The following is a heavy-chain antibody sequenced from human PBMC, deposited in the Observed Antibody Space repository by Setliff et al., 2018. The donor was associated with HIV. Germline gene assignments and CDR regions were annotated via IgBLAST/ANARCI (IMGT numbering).Heavy chain of an antibody. V-gene: IGHV3-33*01. D-gene: IGHD2-15*01. CDR1: GFTFSSYG. CDR2: IWYDGSNK. CDR3: AREGYCSGGSCYFEY. J-gene: IGHJ4*02. Sequence: GESLQISCAASGFTFSSYGMHWVRQAPGKGLEWVAVIWYDGSNKYYADSVKGRFAISRDNSKNTLYLQMNSLRAEDTAVYYCAREGYCSGGSCYFEYWGQGTLVTV.